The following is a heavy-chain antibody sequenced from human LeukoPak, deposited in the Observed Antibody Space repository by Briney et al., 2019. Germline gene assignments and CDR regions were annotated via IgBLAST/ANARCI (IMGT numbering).Heavy chain of an antibody. V-gene: IGHV4-59*12. D-gene: IGHD3-22*01. CDR3: ARALSSGYYSGAFDI. CDR1: GGSISSYY. CDR2: IYYSGST. J-gene: IGHJ3*02. Sequence: SETLSLTCTVSGGSISSYYWSWIRQPPGEGLEWIGYIYYSGSTNYNPSLKSRVTISVDTSKNQFSLKLSSVTAADTAVYYCARALSSGYYSGAFDIWGQGTMVTVSS.